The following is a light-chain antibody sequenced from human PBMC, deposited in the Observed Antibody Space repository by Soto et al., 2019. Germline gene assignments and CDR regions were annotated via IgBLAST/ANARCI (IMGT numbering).Light chain of an antibody. CDR1: RTLLYSPNNKNY. CDR3: QRYYTTPT. CDR2: WAS. V-gene: IGKV4-1*01. Sequence: DIVMTQSPESLAVSLGERATITCKSSRTLLYSPNNKNYLAWYQQKPGQPPKVLIYWASTRESGLPDRFSGSGTGTDLTLTISIMQSENVTVYHCQRYYTTPTCGQGTEVEL. J-gene: IGKJ1*01.